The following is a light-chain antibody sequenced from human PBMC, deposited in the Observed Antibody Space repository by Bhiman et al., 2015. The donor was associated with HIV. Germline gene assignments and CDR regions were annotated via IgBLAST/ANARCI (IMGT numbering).Light chain of an antibody. CDR2: GNS. Sequence: QSVLTQPPSVSGAPGQRVTISCTGSSSNIGAGYDVHWYQQLPRTAPKLLIYGNSNRPSGVPDRFSASKSGTSASLAITGLQAEDEAVYYCQSYDRTRVCRVFGGGTKLTVL. J-gene: IGLJ2*01. CDR3: QSYDRTRVCRV. CDR1: SSNIGAGYD. V-gene: IGLV1-40*01.